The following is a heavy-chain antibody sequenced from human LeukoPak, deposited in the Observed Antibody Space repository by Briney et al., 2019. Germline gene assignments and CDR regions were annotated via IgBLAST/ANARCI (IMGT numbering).Heavy chain of an antibody. V-gene: IGHV4-4*02. Sequence: SETLSLTCAVSGGSISSSNWGSWVRQPPGKGLERIGEIEHSGSTNYNPSLKGRVTISVDKSKNQFSLKLSSVTDADTAVYYCARVPLNDYYDSSGYFFWGQGTLVTVSS. J-gene: IGHJ4*02. CDR3: ARVPLNDYYDSSGYFF. D-gene: IGHD3-22*01. CDR1: GGSISSSNW. CDR2: IEHSGST.